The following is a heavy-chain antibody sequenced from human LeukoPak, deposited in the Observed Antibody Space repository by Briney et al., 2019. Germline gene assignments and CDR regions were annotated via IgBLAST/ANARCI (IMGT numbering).Heavy chain of an antibody. CDR2: IKQDGSEK. Sequence: PGGSLRLSCAASGFTFSSYWMSWVRQAPGKGLEWLANIKQDGSEKYYVDSVKGRFTISRDNAKNSLYLQMNSLRAEDTAVYYCARNLLHPLGWYFDLWGRGTLVTVSS. CDR3: ARNLLHPLGWYFDL. D-gene: IGHD3-22*01. V-gene: IGHV3-7*01. CDR1: GFTFSSYW. J-gene: IGHJ2*01.